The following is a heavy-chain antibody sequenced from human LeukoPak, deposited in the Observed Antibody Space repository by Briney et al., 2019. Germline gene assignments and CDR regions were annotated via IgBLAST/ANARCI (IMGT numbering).Heavy chain of an antibody. CDR1: GGSISSYY. J-gene: IGHJ4*02. CDR2: IYYSGST. D-gene: IGHD4-11*01. CDR3: AREWLSGPYSNDENYYFDY. V-gene: IGHV4-59*01. Sequence: SETLSLTCTVSGGSISSYYWSWIRQPPGKGLEWIGFIYYSGSTNYNPSLKSRVTISVDTSKNQFSLKLSSVTAADTAVYYCAREWLSGPYSNDENYYFDYWGQGTLVTVSS.